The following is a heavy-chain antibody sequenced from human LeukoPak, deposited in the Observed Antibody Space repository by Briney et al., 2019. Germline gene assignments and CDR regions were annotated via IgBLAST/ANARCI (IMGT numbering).Heavy chain of an antibody. CDR2: IYYSGST. CDR1: GGSISSGGYY. CDR3: ARSRPTVTFDY. V-gene: IGHV4-31*03. Sequence: PSETLSLTCTVSGGSISSGGYYWSWIRQHPGKGLEWIGCIYYSGSTYYNPSLKSRVTISVDTSKNQFSLKLSSVTAADTAVYYCARSRPTVTFDYWGQGTLVTVPS. D-gene: IGHD4-11*01. J-gene: IGHJ4*02.